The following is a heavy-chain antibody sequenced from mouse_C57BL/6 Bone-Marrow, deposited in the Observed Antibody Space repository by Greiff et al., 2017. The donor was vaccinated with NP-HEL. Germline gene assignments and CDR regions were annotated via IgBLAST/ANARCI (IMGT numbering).Heavy chain of an antibody. CDR1: GYTFTDYY. CDR3: ARGGYGNYFAWFAY. V-gene: IGHV1-26*01. D-gene: IGHD2-1*01. J-gene: IGHJ3*01. CDR2: INPNNGGT. Sequence: EVQLQQSGPELVKPGASVKISCKASGYTFTDYYMNWVKQSHGKSLEWIGDINPNNGGTSYNQKFKGKATLTVDKSSSTAYMKLRSLTSEDSAVYYCARGGYGNYFAWFAYWGQGTLVTVSA.